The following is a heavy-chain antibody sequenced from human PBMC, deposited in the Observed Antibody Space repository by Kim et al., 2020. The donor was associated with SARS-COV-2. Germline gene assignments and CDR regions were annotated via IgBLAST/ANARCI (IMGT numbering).Heavy chain of an antibody. CDR1: GFTVSSNY. Sequence: GGSLRLSCAASGFTVSSNYMSWVRQAPGKGLEWVSVIYSGGSTYYADSVKGRFTISRDNSKNTLYLQMNSLRAEDTAVYYCARAANMGPDAFDIWGQGTMVTVSS. CDR3: ARAANMGPDAFDI. CDR2: IYSGGST. V-gene: IGHV3-53*01. J-gene: IGHJ3*02. D-gene: IGHD3-10*01.